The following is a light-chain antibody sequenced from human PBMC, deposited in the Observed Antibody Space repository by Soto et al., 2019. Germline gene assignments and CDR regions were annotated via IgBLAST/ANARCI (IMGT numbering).Light chain of an antibody. Sequence: DIQMTQSPSSLSASVGDTVTITCRASQTIPMFSSWYQQKPGKAPKLLIYGSSTLQHDVPSRFSASCSGTYITLTISSLPLEDFATEYCQQNYSPHLTFGGGTTVAIK. J-gene: IGKJ4*02. V-gene: IGKV1-39*01. CDR2: GSS. CDR1: QTIPMF. CDR3: QQNYSPHLT.